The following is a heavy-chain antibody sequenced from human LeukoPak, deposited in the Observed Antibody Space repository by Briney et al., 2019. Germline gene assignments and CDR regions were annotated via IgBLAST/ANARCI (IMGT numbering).Heavy chain of an antibody. Sequence: PSETLSLTCAVYGGPFSGYYWRWIRQPPRKGLAGIGEINHSGSTNYNQSLHSRVTISVDTSKNQFSLKLSSATAADTAVYYCARATGPRYDFWSGYPIGAFDIWGQGTMVTVSS. D-gene: IGHD3-3*01. CDR2: INHSGST. CDR3: ARATGPRYDFWSGYPIGAFDI. V-gene: IGHV4-34*01. J-gene: IGHJ3*02. CDR1: GGPFSGYY.